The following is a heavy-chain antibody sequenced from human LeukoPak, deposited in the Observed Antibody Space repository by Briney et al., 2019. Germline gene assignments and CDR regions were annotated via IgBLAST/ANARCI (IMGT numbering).Heavy chain of an antibody. CDR3: ARGLGSTRSSDGMDV. CDR2: IYSDGNT. Sequence: GGSLRLSCAASGFTVNSNYMTWVRQTPEKGLEWVSIIYSDGNTYDVDSVKGRFTISRDIPKNTLYLQMTGLRAEDTAVYYCARGLGSTRSSDGMDVWGQGTTVTVSS. D-gene: IGHD2-2*01. CDR1: GFTVNSNY. V-gene: IGHV3-53*01. J-gene: IGHJ6*02.